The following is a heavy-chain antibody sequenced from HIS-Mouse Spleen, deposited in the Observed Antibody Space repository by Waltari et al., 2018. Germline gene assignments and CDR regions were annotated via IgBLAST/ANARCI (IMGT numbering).Heavy chain of an antibody. D-gene: IGHD6-19*01. CDR3: AKASSGWLDY. Sequence: QVQLVESGGGLVQPGRSLRLSCAASGFPFSSYGMHWVRQAPGKGLEWVAVISYDGSNKYYADSVKGRFTISRDNSKNTLYLQMNSLRAEDTAVYYCAKASSGWLDYWGQGTLVTVSS. CDR2: ISYDGSNK. CDR1: GFPFSSYG. J-gene: IGHJ4*02. V-gene: IGHV3-30*18.